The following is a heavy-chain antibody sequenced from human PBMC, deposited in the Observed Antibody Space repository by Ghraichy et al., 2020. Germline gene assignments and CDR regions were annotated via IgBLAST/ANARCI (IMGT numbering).Heavy chain of an antibody. CDR3: ARGDVPAATPYYFYYYGMDV. CDR2: IIPIFGTA. Sequence: SVKVSCKASGGTFSSYAISWVRQAPGQGLEWMGGIIPIFGTANYAQKFQGRVTITADNSTSTAYMELSSLRSEDTAVYYCARGDVPAATPYYFYYYGMDVWGQGTTVTVSS. D-gene: IGHD2-2*01. CDR1: GGTFSSYA. J-gene: IGHJ6*02. V-gene: IGHV1-69*06.